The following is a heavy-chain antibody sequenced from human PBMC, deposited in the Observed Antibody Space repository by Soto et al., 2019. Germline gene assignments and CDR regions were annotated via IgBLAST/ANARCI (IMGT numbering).Heavy chain of an antibody. Sequence: GASVKVSCKASGVTFSSYAISWVRQAPGQGLEWMGGIIPIFGTANYAQKFQGRVTITADKFTSTAYMELSSLRSEDTAVYYCARGTAGNLDYWGQGTLVTVSS. CDR1: GVTFSSYA. CDR3: ARGTAGNLDY. J-gene: IGHJ4*02. D-gene: IGHD1-1*01. V-gene: IGHV1-69*06. CDR2: IIPIFGTA.